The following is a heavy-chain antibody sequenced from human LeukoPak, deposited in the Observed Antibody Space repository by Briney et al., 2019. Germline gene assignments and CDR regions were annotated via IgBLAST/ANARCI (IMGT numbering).Heavy chain of an antibody. V-gene: IGHV1-69*13. CDR3: ARDPPPYSSSWYWFAP. J-gene: IGHJ5*02. Sequence: SVKVSFKASGGTFISYAISWVRQAPGQGREGMGGIIPIFGTANYAQKFQGRVTITADESTSTAYMDLSSLRSEDTAVYYCARDPPPYSSSWYWFAPWGREPWSPSPQ. CDR2: IIPIFGTA. D-gene: IGHD6-13*01. CDR1: GGTFISYA.